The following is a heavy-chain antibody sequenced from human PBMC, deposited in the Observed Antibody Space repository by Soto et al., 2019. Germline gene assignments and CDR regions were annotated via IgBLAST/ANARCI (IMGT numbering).Heavy chain of an antibody. Sequence: QVQLVESGGGVVQPGRSLRLSCAASGFTFSSYGMHWVRQAPGKGLEWVALIWFDGSDKYYTESVKGRFTISRDNSKSTPYLKMNSLRAEATAVYYCARLYCSASSCYSVGAFDIRGQGTMVTVSS. CDR1: GFTFSSYG. V-gene: IGHV3-33*01. CDR3: ARLYCSASSCYSVGAFDI. D-gene: IGHD2-15*01. CDR2: IWFDGSDK. J-gene: IGHJ3*02.